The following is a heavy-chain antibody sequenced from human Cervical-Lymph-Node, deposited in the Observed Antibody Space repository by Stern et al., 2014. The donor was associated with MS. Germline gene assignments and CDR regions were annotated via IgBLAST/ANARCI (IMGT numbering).Heavy chain of an antibody. V-gene: IGHV3-33*01. Sequence: VQLVESGGGVVQPGRSLRLSCAASGFTFSSYGMHWVRQAPGKGLEWVAVIWYDGSNKYYADSVKGRFTISRDNSKNTLYLQMNSLRAEDTAVYYCAAVQQLVRDPSRVPFDYWGQGTLVTVSS. D-gene: IGHD6-13*01. CDR1: GFTFSSYG. J-gene: IGHJ4*02. CDR3: AAVQQLVRDPSRVPFDY. CDR2: IWYDGSNK.